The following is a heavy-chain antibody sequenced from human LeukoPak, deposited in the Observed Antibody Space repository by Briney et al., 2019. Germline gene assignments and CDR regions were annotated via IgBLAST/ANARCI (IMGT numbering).Heavy chain of an antibody. CDR1: GFTFSSYG. V-gene: IGHV3-33*08. Sequence: PGRSLRLSCAASGFTFSSYGMHWVRQAPGKGLEWVAVIWYDGSNKYYADSVKGRFTISRDNSKNTLYLQMNSLRAEDTAVYYCARDSGTRDYYDSSGYWLHAFDIWGQGTMVTVSS. CDR3: ARDSGTRDYYDSSGYWLHAFDI. D-gene: IGHD3-22*01. J-gene: IGHJ3*02. CDR2: IWYDGSNK.